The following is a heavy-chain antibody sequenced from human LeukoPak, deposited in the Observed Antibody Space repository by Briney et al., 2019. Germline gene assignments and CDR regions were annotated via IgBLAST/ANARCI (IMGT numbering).Heavy chain of an antibody. Sequence: PGGSLRLSCAASGFTFSSYGMSWVRQAPGKGLEWVSGISGSGAGTHYADSVKGRFTISRDNSENTLYLQMNSLRAEDTAVYYCARDSSHITMIGYFQHWGQGILVTVSS. CDR1: GFTFSSYG. V-gene: IGHV3-23*01. J-gene: IGHJ1*01. CDR3: ARDSSHITMIGYFQH. D-gene: IGHD3-22*01. CDR2: ISGSGAGT.